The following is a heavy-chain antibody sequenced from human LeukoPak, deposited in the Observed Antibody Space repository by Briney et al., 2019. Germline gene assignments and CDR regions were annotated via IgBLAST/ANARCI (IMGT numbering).Heavy chain of an antibody. J-gene: IGHJ6*02. V-gene: IGHV4-30-4*01. CDR2: IYYSGST. CDR1: GGSISSGDYY. Sequence: SQTLSHTCTVSGGSISSGDYYWSWIRQPPGKGLEWIGYIYYSGSTYYNPSLKSRVTISVDTSKNQFSLKLSSVTAADTAVYYCARDSGSYGDYFYYGMDVWGQGTTVTVSS. CDR3: ARDSGSYGDYFYYGMDV. D-gene: IGHD1-26*01.